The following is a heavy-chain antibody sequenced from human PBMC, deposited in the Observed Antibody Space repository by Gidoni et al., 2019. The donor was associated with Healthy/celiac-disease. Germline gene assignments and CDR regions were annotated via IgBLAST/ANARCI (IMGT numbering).Heavy chain of an antibody. CDR3: AKVQYNWNDVYY. V-gene: IGHV3-23*01. CDR1: GFTFSSYA. J-gene: IGHJ4*02. CDR2: ISGSGGST. Sequence: EVQPLESGGGLVQPGGSLRLSCAASGFTFSSYAMSWVRQAPGKGLEWVSAISGSGGSTYYADSVKGRFTISRDNSKNTLYLQMNSLRAEDTAVYYCAKVQYNWNDVYYWGQGTLVTVSS. D-gene: IGHD1-1*01.